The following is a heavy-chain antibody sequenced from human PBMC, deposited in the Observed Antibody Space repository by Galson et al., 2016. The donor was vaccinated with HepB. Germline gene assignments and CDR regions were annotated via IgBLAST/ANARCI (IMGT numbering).Heavy chain of an antibody. Sequence: SLRLSCAASGFTFSSCAMSWVRQAPGKGLEWVSAIGGGGGSSYYADSVKGRFTISRDNAKNSLHLQMNSLRAEDTAVYYCARNRLGWSLLEAIDSWGQGTLVTVSS. V-gene: IGHV3-23*01. CDR2: IGGGGGSS. CDR3: ARNRLGWSLLEAIDS. CDR1: GFTFSSCA. J-gene: IGHJ4*02. D-gene: IGHD2-15*01.